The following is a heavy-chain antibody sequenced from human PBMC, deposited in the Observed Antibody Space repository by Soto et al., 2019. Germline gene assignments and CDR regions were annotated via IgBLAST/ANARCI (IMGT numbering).Heavy chain of an antibody. CDR1: GFAFSGYA. CDR3: ARDLKTRHCDY. V-gene: IGHV3-33*01. J-gene: IGHJ4*02. CDR2: IWYDGSNT. D-gene: IGHD4-17*01. Sequence: QVQLVESGGGVVQPGRSLRLSCAASGFAFSGYAMQWVRQAPGKGLEWVAIIWYDGSNTYYADSVKGRFTISRDNSKNMVYLQMNSLRAEDTAVYYCARDLKTRHCDYWGQGTLVTVSS.